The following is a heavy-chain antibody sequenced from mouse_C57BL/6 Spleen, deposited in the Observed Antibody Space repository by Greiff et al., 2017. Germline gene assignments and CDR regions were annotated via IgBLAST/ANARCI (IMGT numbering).Heavy chain of an antibody. Sequence: DVKLVESGGGLVKPGGSLKLSCAASGFTFSDYGMHWVRQAPEKGLEWVAYISSGSSTIYYADTVKGRFTISRDNAKNTLFLQMTSLRSEDTAMYYCARPYEDAMDYWGQGTSVTVSS. CDR3: ARPYEDAMDY. J-gene: IGHJ4*01. CDR2: ISSGSSTI. V-gene: IGHV5-17*01. D-gene: IGHD1-1*01. CDR1: GFTFSDYG.